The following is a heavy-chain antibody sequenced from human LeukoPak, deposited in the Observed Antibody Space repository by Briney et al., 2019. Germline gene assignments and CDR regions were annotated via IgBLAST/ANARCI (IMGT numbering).Heavy chain of an antibody. V-gene: IGHV3-23*01. Sequence: GGSLRLSCAASGFTFSSYAMSWVRQAPGKGLEWVSAISGSGGSTYYADSVKGRFTISRDNSKNTLYLQMNSLRAEDTAVYYCARDGENSGYDWYYFDYWGQGTLVTVSS. D-gene: IGHD5-12*01. CDR1: GFTFSSYA. J-gene: IGHJ4*02. CDR3: ARDGENSGYDWYYFDY. CDR2: ISGSGGST.